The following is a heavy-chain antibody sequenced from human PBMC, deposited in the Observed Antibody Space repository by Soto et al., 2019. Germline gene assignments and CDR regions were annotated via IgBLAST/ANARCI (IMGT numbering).Heavy chain of an antibody. Sequence: SETLSLTCTVSGGSISSYYWSWIRQPPGKGLEWIGYIYYSGSTNYNPSLKSRVTISVDTSKNQFSLKLSSVTAADTAVYYCARHDETVAGTGAYYYYGMDVRGQGTTVTVSS. J-gene: IGHJ6*02. CDR3: ARHDETVAGTGAYYYYGMDV. V-gene: IGHV4-59*01. CDR2: IYYSGST. CDR1: GGSISSYY. D-gene: IGHD6-19*01.